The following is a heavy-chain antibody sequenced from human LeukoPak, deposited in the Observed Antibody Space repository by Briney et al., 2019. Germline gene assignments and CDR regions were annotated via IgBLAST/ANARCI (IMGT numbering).Heavy chain of an antibody. CDR3: ARRPTGDPKFDY. CDR2: IYSSGST. J-gene: IGHJ4*02. D-gene: IGHD7-27*01. CDR1: GGSISKHF. Sequence: SETLSLTCSVCGGSISKHFWTWIRQPPGKGLEWIGYIYSSGSTYYTPSLKSRVTISVDTSKNRFSLKLSTVTAADTAVYYCARRPTGDPKFDYWGQGTLVTVSS. V-gene: IGHV4-59*08.